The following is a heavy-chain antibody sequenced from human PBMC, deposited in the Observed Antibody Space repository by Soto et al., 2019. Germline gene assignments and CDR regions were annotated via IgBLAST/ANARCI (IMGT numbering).Heavy chain of an antibody. J-gene: IGHJ4*02. D-gene: IGHD3-3*01. V-gene: IGHV3-23*01. Sequence: PGGSLRLSCAASGFTFSSYAMSWVRQAPGKGLEWVSAISGSGGSTYYADSVKGRFTIPRDNSKNTLYLQMNSLRAEDTAVYHCAKVYYFWSGYAVDYWGQGTLVTVSS. CDR3: AKVYYFWSGYAVDY. CDR1: GFTFSSYA. CDR2: ISGSGGST.